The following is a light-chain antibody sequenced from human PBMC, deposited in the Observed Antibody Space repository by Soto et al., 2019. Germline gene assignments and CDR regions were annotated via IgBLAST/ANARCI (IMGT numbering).Light chain of an antibody. Sequence: EIVMTQSPATLSVSPGERATLSCRASQSVSSNLGWYQQKAGQAPRLLIYGASTRATGIPARFSGSESGTEFTLTISSLQSEDFAVYFSQQYDSWPRGFGPGTKVDVK. CDR1: QSVSSN. CDR2: GAS. CDR3: QQYDSWPRG. V-gene: IGKV3-15*01. J-gene: IGKJ3*01.